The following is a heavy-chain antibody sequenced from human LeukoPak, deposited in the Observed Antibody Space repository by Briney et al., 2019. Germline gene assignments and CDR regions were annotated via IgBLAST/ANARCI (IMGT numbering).Heavy chain of an antibody. CDR2: INHSGST. D-gene: IGHD6-19*01. CDR1: GGSFSGYY. CDR3: AREVAVAGLYYYYYYGMDV. V-gene: IGHV4-34*01. Sequence: SETLSLTCAVYGGSFSGYYWSWIRQPPGKGLEWIGEINHSGSTNYNPSLKSRVTISVDTSKNQFSLKLSSVTAADTAVYYCAREVAVAGLYYYYYYGMDVWGQGTTVTVSS. J-gene: IGHJ6*02.